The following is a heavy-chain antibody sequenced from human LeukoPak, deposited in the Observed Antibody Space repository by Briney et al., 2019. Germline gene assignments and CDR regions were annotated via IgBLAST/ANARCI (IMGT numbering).Heavy chain of an antibody. Sequence: GASVKVSCKASGYTFTSYGISWVRQAPGQGLEWMGWISAYNGNTNYAQKLQGRVTMTTDTSTSTAYMELSRLRSDDTAVYYCARDLSDILTGYSHFDYWGQGTLVTVSS. CDR3: ARDLSDILTGYSHFDY. CDR2: ISAYNGNT. V-gene: IGHV1-18*01. D-gene: IGHD3-9*01. J-gene: IGHJ4*02. CDR1: GYTFTSYG.